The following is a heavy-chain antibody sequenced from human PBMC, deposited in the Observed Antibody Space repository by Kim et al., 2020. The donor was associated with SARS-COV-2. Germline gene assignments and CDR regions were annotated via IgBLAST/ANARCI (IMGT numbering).Heavy chain of an antibody. Sequence: TNYADSVQGRFTISRDNAKNSLYLQMNRLRAEDTAVYYCASHFDWLPFDYWGQGTLVTVSS. J-gene: IGHJ4*02. V-gene: IGHV3-11*03. CDR2: T. D-gene: IGHD3-9*01. CDR3: ASHFDWLPFDY.